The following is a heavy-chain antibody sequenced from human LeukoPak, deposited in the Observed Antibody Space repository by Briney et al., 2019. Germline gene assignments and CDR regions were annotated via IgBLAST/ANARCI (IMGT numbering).Heavy chain of an antibody. D-gene: IGHD7-27*01. CDR3: AKDVKEELGIAYYFDY. CDR1: GFTFSSYG. CDR2: ISYDGSNK. J-gene: IGHJ4*02. V-gene: IGHV3-30*18. Sequence: GGSLRLSCAASGFTFSSYGMHWVRQAPGKGLEWVAVISYDGSNKYYADSVKGLFTISRGNSNNTLYLQMNSLRAEDTAVYYCAKDVKEELGIAYYFDYWGQGTLVTVSS.